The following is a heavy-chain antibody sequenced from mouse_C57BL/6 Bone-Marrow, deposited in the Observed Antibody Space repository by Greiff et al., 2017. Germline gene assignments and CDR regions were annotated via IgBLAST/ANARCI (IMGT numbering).Heavy chain of an antibody. CDR3: ARPADY. J-gene: IGHJ3*01. CDR2: IYPRSGNT. CDR1: GYTFTSYG. Sequence: QVQLQQSGAELARPGASVKLSCKASGYTFTSYGISWVKQRTGQGLEWIGEIYPRSGNTYYNEKFKGKATLTADKSSSTAYMGLRSLTSEDSAVYFCARPADYWGQGTLVTVSA. V-gene: IGHV1-81*01.